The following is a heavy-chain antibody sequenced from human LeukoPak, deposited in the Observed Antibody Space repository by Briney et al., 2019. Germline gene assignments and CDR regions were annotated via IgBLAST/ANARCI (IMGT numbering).Heavy chain of an antibody. D-gene: IGHD2-2*01. Sequence: GGSLRLSCAASGFTFSSYGMHWVRQAPGKGLEWVAVIWNDGINKYYADSMKGRFTISRDNSKNTLYLQMNSLRAEDTAVYYCARAEVPAAIKSGAFDIWGQGIMVTVSS. CDR1: GFTFSSYG. CDR2: IWNDGINK. V-gene: IGHV3-33*01. J-gene: IGHJ3*02. CDR3: ARAEVPAAIKSGAFDI.